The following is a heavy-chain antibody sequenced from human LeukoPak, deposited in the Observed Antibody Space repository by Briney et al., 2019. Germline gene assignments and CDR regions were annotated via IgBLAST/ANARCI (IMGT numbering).Heavy chain of an antibody. CDR2: INWNGGST. J-gene: IGHJ4*02. V-gene: IGHV3-20*04. CDR3: AGGMYYDILTGSGFDY. D-gene: IGHD3-9*01. CDR1: GFTFDDYG. Sequence: PGGSLRLSCAASGFTFDDYGMSWVRQAPGKGLEWVSGINWNGGSTGYADSVKGRFTISRDNAKNSLYLQMNSLRAEDTAVYYCAGGMYYDILTGSGFDYWGQGTLVTVSS.